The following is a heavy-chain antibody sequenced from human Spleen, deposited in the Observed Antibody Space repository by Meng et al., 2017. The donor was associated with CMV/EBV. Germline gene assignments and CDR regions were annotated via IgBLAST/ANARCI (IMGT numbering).Heavy chain of an antibody. CDR2: ISSSSSYI. V-gene: IGHV3-21*01. D-gene: IGHD2-2*01. CDR1: GFTFSSYS. CDR3: ARGAGVVVPAAISDY. Sequence: GFTFSSYSMDWVRQAPGKGLEWVSSISSSSSYIYYADSVKGRFTISRDNAKNSLYLQMNSLRAEDTAVYYCARGAGVVVPAAISDYWGQGTLVTVSS. J-gene: IGHJ4*02.